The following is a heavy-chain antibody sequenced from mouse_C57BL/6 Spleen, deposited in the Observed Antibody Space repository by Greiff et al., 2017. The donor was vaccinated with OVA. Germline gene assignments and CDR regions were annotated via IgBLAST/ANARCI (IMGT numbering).Heavy chain of an antibody. CDR2: IDPSDSET. Sequence: QVQLQQPGAELVRPGSSVKLSCKASGYTFTSYWMHWVKQRPIQGLEWIGNIDPSDSETHYNQKFKDKATLTVDKSSSTAYMQLSSLTSKDSAVYYCARWYGSSPGAMDYWGQGTSVTVSS. CDR1: GYTFTSYW. D-gene: IGHD1-1*01. CDR3: ARWYGSSPGAMDY. J-gene: IGHJ4*01. V-gene: IGHV1-52*01.